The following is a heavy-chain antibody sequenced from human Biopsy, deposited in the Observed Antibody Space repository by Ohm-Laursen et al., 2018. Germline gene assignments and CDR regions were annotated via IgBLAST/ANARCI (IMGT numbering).Heavy chain of an antibody. Sequence: TLSLTCTVSGGSVSSGSYYWSWIRQPPGKGLEWIGYIYYSGSTNYNPSLKSRVTISVDTSRNQYSLKLSSVTAADTAVYYCAGRPWPNAFDIWGQGTMVTVSS. D-gene: IGHD5-12*01. J-gene: IGHJ3*02. CDR3: AGRPWPNAFDI. CDR2: IYYSGST. CDR1: GGSVSSGSYY. V-gene: IGHV4-61*01.